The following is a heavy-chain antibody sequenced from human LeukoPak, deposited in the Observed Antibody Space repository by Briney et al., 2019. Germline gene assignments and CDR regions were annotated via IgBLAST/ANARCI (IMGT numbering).Heavy chain of an antibody. Sequence: GGSLRLSCAASGFTFSSYAMHWVRQAPGKGLEYVSAISSNGGSTYYANSVKGRFTISRDNSKNTLYLQMGSLRAEDMAVYYCARDRNDILTGPMDVWGKGTTVTVSS. J-gene: IGHJ6*03. CDR1: GFTFSSYA. CDR3: ARDRNDILTGPMDV. D-gene: IGHD3-9*01. V-gene: IGHV3-64*01. CDR2: ISSNGGST.